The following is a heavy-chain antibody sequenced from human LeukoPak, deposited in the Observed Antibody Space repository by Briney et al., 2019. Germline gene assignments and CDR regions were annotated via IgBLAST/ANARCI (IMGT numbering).Heavy chain of an antibody. V-gene: IGHV1-3*01. J-gene: IGHJ6*02. CDR2: LNAATGNT. CDR1: GYTFTRNA. Sequence: ASVKVSCKASGYTFTRNAMHWVRQAPGQRLEWMGWLNAATGNTKYSQNFQGRVTITRDTSASTAYMELSSLRSEDTAVYYCARGGPGGDYYYYGMDVWGQGTTVTVSS. CDR3: ARGGPGGDYYYYGMDV. D-gene: IGHD3-16*01.